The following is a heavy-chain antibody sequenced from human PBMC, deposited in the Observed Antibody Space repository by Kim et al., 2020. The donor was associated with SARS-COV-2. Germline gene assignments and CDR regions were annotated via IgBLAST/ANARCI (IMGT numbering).Heavy chain of an antibody. V-gene: IGHV4-61*01. CDR2: IYYSGST. J-gene: IGHJ4*02. CDR3: ARTLLWFGERMGFDY. Sequence: SETLSLTCTVSGGSVSSGSYYWSWIRQPPGKGLEWIGYIYYSGSTNYNPSLKSRVTISVDTSKNQFSLKLSSVTAADTAVYYCARTLLWFGERMGFDYWGQGTLVTVSS. D-gene: IGHD3-10*01. CDR1: GGSVSSGSYY.